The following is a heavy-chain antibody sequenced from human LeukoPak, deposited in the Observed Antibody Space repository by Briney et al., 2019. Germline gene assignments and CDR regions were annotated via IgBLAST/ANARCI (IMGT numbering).Heavy chain of an antibody. V-gene: IGHV1-2*02. CDR3: ARDQQWRLSNWFDP. J-gene: IGHJ5*02. CDR2: INPNSGGT. D-gene: IGHD6-19*01. Sequence: ASVKVSCKASGYTFTGYYMHWVRQAPGQGLEWMGWINPNSGGTNYAQKFQGRVTMTRDTSISTAYMELSRLRSDDTAVYHCARDQQWRLSNWFDPWGQGTLVTVSS. CDR1: GYTFTGYY.